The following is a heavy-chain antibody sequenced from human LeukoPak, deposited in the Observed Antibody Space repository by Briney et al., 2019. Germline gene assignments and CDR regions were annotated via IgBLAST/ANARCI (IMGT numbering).Heavy chain of an antibody. D-gene: IGHD3-3*01. Sequence: SSVKLSCKASGGTFSSYAISWVRRAPGQGLEWMGGIIPIFGTANYAQKFQGRVTITADESTSTAYMELSSLRSEDTAVYYCARVVSGRYYFDYWGQGTLVTVSS. CDR2: IIPIFGTA. CDR3: ARVVSGRYYFDY. CDR1: GGTFSSYA. V-gene: IGHV1-69*01. J-gene: IGHJ4*02.